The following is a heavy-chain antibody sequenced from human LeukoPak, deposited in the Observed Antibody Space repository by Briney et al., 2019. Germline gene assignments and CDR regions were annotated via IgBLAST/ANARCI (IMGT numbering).Heavy chain of an antibody. J-gene: IGHJ4*02. CDR1: GFTFSSYS. D-gene: IGHD2-2*01. CDR3: AKGDQVLSSNYFDY. Sequence: SGGSLRLSCAASGFTFSSYSMNWVRQAPGKGLEWVSAISGSGGSTYYADSVKGRFTISRDDSKNTLYLQMNSLRAEDTAVYYCAKGDQVLSSNYFDYWGQGTLVTVSS. V-gene: IGHV3-23*01. CDR2: ISGSGGST.